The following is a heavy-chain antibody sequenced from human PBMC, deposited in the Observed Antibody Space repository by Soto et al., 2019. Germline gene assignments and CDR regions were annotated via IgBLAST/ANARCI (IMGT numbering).Heavy chain of an antibody. CDR2: ISASGGGT. Sequence: EVHLLESGGALVQPGGSLRLSCAASGFTFSSYAMSWVLQAPGKGLEWVSLISASGGGTYYTDSVKGRFPISRDNAKNSLYLHLTILSFEDTAVFYSAKPHSTGSPDSWGQGTLVTVSS. CDR3: AKPHSTGSPDS. V-gene: IGHV3-23*01. J-gene: IGHJ4*02. CDR1: GFTFSSYA. D-gene: IGHD3-22*01.